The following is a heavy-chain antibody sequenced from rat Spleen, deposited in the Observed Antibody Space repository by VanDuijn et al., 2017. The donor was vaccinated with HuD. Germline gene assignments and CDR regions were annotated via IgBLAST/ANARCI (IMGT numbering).Heavy chain of an antibody. CDR2: ISPSGGAT. Sequence: EVQLVESGGDLVQPGRSLKLSCAASGFTFRNYDMAWVRQAPTMGLEWVTSISPSGGATYYRDSVKGRFTVSRDNAKNTLYLQLDSLRSEDTATYYCVRQDTSGYANWFGFWGQGTLVTVSS. D-gene: IGHD4-3*01. CDR1: GFTFRNYD. J-gene: IGHJ3*01. V-gene: IGHV5S13*01. CDR3: VRQDTSGYANWFGF.